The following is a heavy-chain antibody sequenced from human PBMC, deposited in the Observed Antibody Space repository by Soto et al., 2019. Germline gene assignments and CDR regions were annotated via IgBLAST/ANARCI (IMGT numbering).Heavy chain of an antibody. V-gene: IGHV4-30-2*01. CDR3: AAGGGLPRYY. D-gene: IGHD5-12*01. J-gene: IGHJ4*02. CDR2: IYHSGST. Sequence: ASETLSLTCAVSGGSISSCGYSWSWIRQPPGKGLEWIGYIYHSGSTYYNPSLKSRVTISVDRSKNQFSLKLSSVTAADTAVYYCAAGGGLPRYYWGQGTLVTVSS. CDR1: GGSISSCGYS.